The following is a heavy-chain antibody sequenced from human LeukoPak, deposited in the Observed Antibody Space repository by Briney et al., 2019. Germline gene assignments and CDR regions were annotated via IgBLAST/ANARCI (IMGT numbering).Heavy chain of an antibody. CDR2: IIPILGIA. J-gene: IGHJ5*02. Sequence: SVKVSCKASGGTLSSYAISWVRQVPGQGLEWMGRIIPILGIANYAQKFQGRVTITADKSTSTAYMELSSLRSEDTAVYYCARDINQQLPWGQGTLVTVSS. D-gene: IGHD6-13*01. CDR1: GGTLSSYA. CDR3: ARDINQQLP. V-gene: IGHV1-69*04.